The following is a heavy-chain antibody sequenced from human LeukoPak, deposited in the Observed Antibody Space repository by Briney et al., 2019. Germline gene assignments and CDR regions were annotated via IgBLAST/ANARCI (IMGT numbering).Heavy chain of an antibody. V-gene: IGHV3-23*01. J-gene: IGHJ6*02. CDR2: ISGSGVST. Sequence: GGSLRLSCAASGFTFSDYYMSWVRQAPGKGLEWVSAISGSGVSTYYADSVKGRFTVSRDNSKNTLYLQMSSLRAEDTAVYYCAREETYYDILTGFYYYYYGMDVWGQGTTVTVSS. CDR1: GFTFSDYY. CDR3: AREETYYDILTGFYYYYYGMDV. D-gene: IGHD3-9*01.